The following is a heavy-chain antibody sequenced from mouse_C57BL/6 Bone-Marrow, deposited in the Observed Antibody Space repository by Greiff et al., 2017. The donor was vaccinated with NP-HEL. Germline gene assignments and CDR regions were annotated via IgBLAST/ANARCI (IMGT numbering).Heavy chain of an antibody. D-gene: IGHD1-1*02. CDR1: GYTFTSYW. CDR2: IDPSDGDT. Sequence: QVQLQQPGAELVRPGSSVKLSCKASGYTFTSYWMHWVKQRPIQGLEWIGNIDPSDGDTHYNQNFKDKATLTADKSSSTAYLQLSSLTSEDAAVYYCAREGWGYGGPGTLVTVSA. V-gene: IGHV1-52*01. J-gene: IGHJ3*01. CDR3: AREGWGY.